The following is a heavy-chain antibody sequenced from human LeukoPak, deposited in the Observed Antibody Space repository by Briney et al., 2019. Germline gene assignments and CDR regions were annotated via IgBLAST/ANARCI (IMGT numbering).Heavy chain of an antibody. J-gene: IGHJ4*02. Sequence: SETLSLTCTVSGGSISSYYWSWIRQPPGKGLEWIGYIYYSGSTNYNPSLKSRVTISVDTSKNQFSLKLSSVTAADTAVYYCARHKGGATLADYWGQGTLVTVSS. D-gene: IGHD1-26*01. CDR1: GGSISSYY. CDR3: ARHKGGATLADY. V-gene: IGHV4-59*08. CDR2: IYYSGST.